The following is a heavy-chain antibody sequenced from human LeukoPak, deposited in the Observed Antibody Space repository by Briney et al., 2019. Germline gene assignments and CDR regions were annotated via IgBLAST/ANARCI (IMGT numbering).Heavy chain of an antibody. D-gene: IGHD2-2*01. CDR3: ARDKVPGDY. V-gene: IGHV4-59*01. J-gene: IGHJ4*02. Sequence: SETLSLTCIVSGGSITSYYWNWIRQPPGKGLEWIGYIYYSGSADYNPSLKSRVTISVDTSKNQFSLKLSSVTAADTAVYYCARDKVPGDYWGQGTLVTVFS. CDR2: IYYSGSA. CDR1: GGSITSYY.